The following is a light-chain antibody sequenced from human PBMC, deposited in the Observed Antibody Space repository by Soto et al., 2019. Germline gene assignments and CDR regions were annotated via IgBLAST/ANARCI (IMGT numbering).Light chain of an antibody. Sequence: QSVLTQPPSASGTPGQRVTLSCFGSNSNIGSNNVNWYQQDLGSAPNLVMFSDNHRPSGVPDRLSGCRSCSSASLAITGLQTEDEADYFCAAWDDNLKGPVFGGGTKLTVL. V-gene: IGLV1-44*01. CDR1: NSNIGSNN. CDR3: AAWDDNLKGPV. CDR2: SDN. J-gene: IGLJ3*02.